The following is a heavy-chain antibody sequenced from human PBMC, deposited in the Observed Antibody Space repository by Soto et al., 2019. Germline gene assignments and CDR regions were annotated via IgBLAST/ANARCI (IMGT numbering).Heavy chain of an antibody. J-gene: IGHJ5*02. CDR3: ARDQRNYYDSSGYYSYWFDP. D-gene: IGHD3-22*01. V-gene: IGHV4-59*01. CDR1: GGSISSYY. CDR2: IYYSGST. Sequence: SETLSLTCTVSGGSISSYYWSWIRQPPGKGLEWIGYIYYSGSTNYNPSLKSRVTISVDTSKNQFSLKLSSVTAADTAVYYCARDQRNYYDSSGYYSYWFDPWGQGTLVTVSS.